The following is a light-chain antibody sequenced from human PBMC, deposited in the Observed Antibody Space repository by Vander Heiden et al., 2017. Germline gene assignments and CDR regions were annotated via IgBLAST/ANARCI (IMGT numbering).Light chain of an antibody. Sequence: DIVMTQSPDSLGVSLGERATINCKSSQSLLSGSNNKNNLTWYQQKPGQPPKLLISWASTRESGVPDRFNGSGSGTDFTLTISSLQAEDVAVYYCQQDVTSPLTFGGGTRVDI. CDR3: QQDVTSPLT. V-gene: IGKV4-1*01. CDR1: QSLLSGSNNKNN. J-gene: IGKJ4*01. CDR2: WAS.